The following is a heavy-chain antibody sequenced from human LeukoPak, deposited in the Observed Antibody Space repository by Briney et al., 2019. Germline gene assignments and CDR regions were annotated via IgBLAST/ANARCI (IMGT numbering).Heavy chain of an antibody. Sequence: SETLSLTXAVYDGSFSAYYWSWIRQAPGKGLEWIGEINHSGNTNYNPSLKSRVTISVDTSKNQFSLKLSSVTAADTAVYYCARFARGIAAAPDYWGQGTLVTVSS. CDR1: DGSFSAYY. D-gene: IGHD6-13*01. V-gene: IGHV4-34*01. J-gene: IGHJ4*02. CDR2: INHSGNT. CDR3: ARFARGIAAAPDY.